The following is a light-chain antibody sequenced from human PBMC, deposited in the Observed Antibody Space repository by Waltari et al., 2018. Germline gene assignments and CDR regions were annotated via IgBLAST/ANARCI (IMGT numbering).Light chain of an antibody. CDR3: QTGGHGTWV. CDR2: VNSDGGH. J-gene: IGLJ3*02. CDR1: SGHSSNV. Sequence: QLVLTQSPSASASLGASVKLTCTLSSGHSSNVIAWLQQQPEKGPRYLMKVNSDGGHSKGDEIPDRFSGSSSGAERYLTISSLQSEDEADYYGQTGGHGTWVFGGGTKLTVL. V-gene: IGLV4-69*01.